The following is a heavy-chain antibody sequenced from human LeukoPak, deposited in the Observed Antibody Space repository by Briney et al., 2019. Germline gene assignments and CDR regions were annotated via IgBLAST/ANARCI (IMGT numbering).Heavy chain of an antibody. CDR2: IYTSGST. CDR3: ARDQYIYYGSSGYYYWFDP. Sequence: SETLSLTCTVSGGSISSGSYYWSWIRQPAGKGLEWIGRIYTSGSTNYNPSLKSRVTISVDTSKNQSSLKLSSVTAADTAVYYCARDQYIYYGSSGYYYWFDPWGQGTLVTVSS. D-gene: IGHD3-22*01. CDR1: GGSISSGSYY. V-gene: IGHV4-61*02. J-gene: IGHJ5*02.